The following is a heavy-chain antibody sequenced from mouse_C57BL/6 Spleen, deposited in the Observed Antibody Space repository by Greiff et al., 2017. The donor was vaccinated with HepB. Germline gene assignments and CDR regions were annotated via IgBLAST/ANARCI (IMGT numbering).Heavy chain of an antibody. V-gene: IGHV5-9*01. Sequence: EVKLVESGGGLVKPGGSLKLSCAASGFTFSSYTMSWVRQTPEKRLEWVATISGGGGNTYYPDSVKGRFTISRDNAKKTLYLQMSSLRSEDTALYYCARRYGSSAFAYWGQGTLVTVSA. D-gene: IGHD1-1*01. CDR2: ISGGGGNT. CDR3: ARRYGSSAFAY. J-gene: IGHJ3*01. CDR1: GFTFSSYT.